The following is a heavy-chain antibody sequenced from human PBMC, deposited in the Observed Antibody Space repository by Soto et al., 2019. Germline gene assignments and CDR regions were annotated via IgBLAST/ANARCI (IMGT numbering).Heavy chain of an antibody. D-gene: IGHD3-10*01. V-gene: IGHV4-34*01. CDR2: INHSGST. CDR3: ARRSPVGELWFGEWRNYYYYMDV. J-gene: IGHJ6*03. Sequence: PSETLSLTCAVYGGSFSGYYWSWIRQPPGKGLEWIGEINHSGSTNYNPSLKSRVTISVDTSKNQFSLKLSSVTAADTAVYYCARRSPVGELWFGEWRNYYYYMDVWGKGTTVTVSS. CDR1: GGSFSGYY.